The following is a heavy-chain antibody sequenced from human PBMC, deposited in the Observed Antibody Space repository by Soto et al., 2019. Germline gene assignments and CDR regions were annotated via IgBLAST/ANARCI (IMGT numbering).Heavy chain of an antibody. J-gene: IGHJ6*02. CDR1: GGSFSGYY. V-gene: IGHV4-34*01. CDR3: ARHFGVSIGGMDV. Sequence: SETLSLTCAVYGGSFSGYYWSWIRQPPGKGLELIGEINHSGSTNYNPSLKSRVTISVDTSKNQFSLKLSSVTAADTAVYYCARHFGVSIGGMDVWGQGTTVTVSS. D-gene: IGHD3-3*01. CDR2: INHSGST.